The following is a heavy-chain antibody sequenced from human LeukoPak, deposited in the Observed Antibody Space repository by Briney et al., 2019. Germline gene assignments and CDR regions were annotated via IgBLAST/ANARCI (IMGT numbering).Heavy chain of an antibody. CDR3: ARDMNWNGQAGYFDY. CDR1: GYTFTSYY. J-gene: IGHJ4*02. D-gene: IGHD1-1*01. V-gene: IGHV1-46*01. CDR2: INPSGGST. Sequence: ASVKVSCKASGYTFTSYYMHWVRQAPGQGLEWMGIINPSGGSTSYAQKFQGRVTMTRDTSTNTVYMGLSSLRSEDTAVYYCARDMNWNGQAGYFDYWGQGTLVTVSS.